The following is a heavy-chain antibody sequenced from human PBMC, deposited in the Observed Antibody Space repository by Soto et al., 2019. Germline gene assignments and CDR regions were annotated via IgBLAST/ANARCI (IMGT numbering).Heavy chain of an antibody. Sequence: GGSLRLSGAASGFTFSSYAMSWVRQAPAKGLEWVSAISGSGGSTYYADSVKGRFTISRDNSKNTLYLQMNSLRAEDTAVYYCAKLLRHDTLMSYFDYSGQGTLVTVSS. J-gene: IGHJ4*02. CDR3: AKLLRHDTLMSYFDY. CDR2: ISGSGGST. CDR1: GFTFSSYA. V-gene: IGHV3-23*01. D-gene: IGHD3-9*01.